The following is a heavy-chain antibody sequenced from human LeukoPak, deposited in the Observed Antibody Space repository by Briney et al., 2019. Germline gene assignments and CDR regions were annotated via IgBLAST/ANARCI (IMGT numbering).Heavy chain of an antibody. V-gene: IGHV3-74*01. J-gene: IGHJ3*02. CDR3: LTVAETTIAAFDI. D-gene: IGHD2-21*02. CDR2: IDANAKTT. Sequence: PGGPLRLSCAASGFTFSNYWLHWVRQAPGKGLVWVSRIDANAKTTSYADSVKGRFTISTDNAKKTLYLQMNSLRVEDTAVYYCLTVAETTIAAFDIWGQGTMVTVSS. CDR1: GFTFSNYW.